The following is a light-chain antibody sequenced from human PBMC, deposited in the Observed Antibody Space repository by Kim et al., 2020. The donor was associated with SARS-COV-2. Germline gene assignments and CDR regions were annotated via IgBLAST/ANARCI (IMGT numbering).Light chain of an antibody. Sequence: ELTQPPSASGTPGQRVTISCSGSSSNIGSNTVNWYQQLPGTAPKLLIYSNNQRPSGVPDRFSGSKSGTSASLAISGLQSEDEANYYCAAWDDSLNGLVFGGGTQLTVL. J-gene: IGLJ2*01. V-gene: IGLV1-44*01. CDR2: SNN. CDR1: SSNIGSNT. CDR3: AAWDDSLNGLV.